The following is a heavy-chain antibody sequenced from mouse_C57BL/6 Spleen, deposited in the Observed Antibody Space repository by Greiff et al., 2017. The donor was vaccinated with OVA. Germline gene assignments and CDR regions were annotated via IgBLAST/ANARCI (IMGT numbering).Heavy chain of an antibody. J-gene: IGHJ3*01. CDR3: ARAFITTGGWFAY. V-gene: IGHV1-69*01. Sequence: VKVVESGAELVMPGASVKLSCKASGYTFTSYWMHWVKQRPGQGLEWIGEIDPSDSYTNYNQKFKGKSTLTVDKSSSTAYMQLSSLTSEDSAVYYGARAFITTGGWFAYWGQGTLVTVSA. CDR1: GYTFTSYW. D-gene: IGHD1-1*01. CDR2: IDPSDSYT.